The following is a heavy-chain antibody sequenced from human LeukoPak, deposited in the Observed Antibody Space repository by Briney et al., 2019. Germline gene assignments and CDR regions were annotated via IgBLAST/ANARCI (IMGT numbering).Heavy chain of an antibody. CDR1: GFTFSSYG. D-gene: IGHD3-22*01. Sequence: GGSLRLSCAASGFTFSSYGMHWVRQAPGKGLEGVAVIWYDGSNKYYADSVKGRFTISRDNSKNTLHLQMNSLRAEDTAVYYCARDRDPNYYDSSGYFNYWGQGTLVTVSS. CDR3: ARDRDPNYYDSSGYFNY. J-gene: IGHJ4*02. CDR2: IWYDGSNK. V-gene: IGHV3-33*01.